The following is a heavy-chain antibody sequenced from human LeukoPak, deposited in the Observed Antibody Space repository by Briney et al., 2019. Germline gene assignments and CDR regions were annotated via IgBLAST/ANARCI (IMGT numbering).Heavy chain of an antibody. CDR1: GGSISSYY. J-gene: IGHJ6*02. CDR2: IYYSGST. V-gene: IGHV4-59*01. D-gene: IGHD6-19*01. Sequence: SETLSLTCTVSGGSISSYYWSWIRQPPGKGLEWIGYIYYSGSTNYNPSLKNRVTISVDTSKNQFSLKLSSVTAADTAVYYCASYTYSSGWYYGMDVWGQGTTVTVSS. CDR3: ASYTYSSGWYYGMDV.